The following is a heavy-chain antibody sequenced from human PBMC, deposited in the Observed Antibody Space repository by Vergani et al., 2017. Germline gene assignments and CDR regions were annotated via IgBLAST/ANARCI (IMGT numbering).Heavy chain of an antibody. Sequence: EVQLVESGGGLVQPGGSLRLSCAASGFTFSSYSMNWVRQAPGKGLEWVSYISSSSSTIYYADSVKGRFTISRDNAKNSLYLQMNSLRAEDTAVYYCARVILKGTTPGYYYMDVWGKGTTVTVSS. V-gene: IGHV3-48*01. CDR3: ARVILKGTTPGYYYMDV. J-gene: IGHJ6*03. CDR1: GFTFSSYS. D-gene: IGHD4-17*01. CDR2: ISSSSSTI.